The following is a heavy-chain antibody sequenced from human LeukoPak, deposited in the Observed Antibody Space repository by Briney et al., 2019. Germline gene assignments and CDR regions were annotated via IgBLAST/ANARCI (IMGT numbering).Heavy chain of an antibody. CDR3: AKDRFRMVRGVIIPDFDY. V-gene: IGHV3-30*18. D-gene: IGHD3-10*01. CDR1: GFTFSSYG. J-gene: IGHJ4*02. CDR2: ISYDGSNK. Sequence: GGSLRLSCAASGFTFSSYGMHWVRQAPGKGLEWVAVISYDGSNKYYADSVKGRFTISRDNSKNTLYLQMNSLRAEDTAVYYCAKDRFRMVRGVIIPDFDYWGQGTLVTVSS.